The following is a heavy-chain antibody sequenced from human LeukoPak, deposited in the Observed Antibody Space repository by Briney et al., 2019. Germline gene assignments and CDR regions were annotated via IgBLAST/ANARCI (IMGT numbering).Heavy chain of an antibody. CDR2: IYYSGST. Sequence: PSETLSLTCTVSGGSISSYYWSWIRQPPGKGLEWIGYIYYSGSTNYNPSLKSRVTISVDTSKDQFSLKLSSVTAADTAVYYCARVHRGYNYMDVWGKGTTVTVSS. D-gene: IGHD5-24*01. CDR1: GGSISSYY. J-gene: IGHJ6*03. V-gene: IGHV4-59*01. CDR3: ARVHRGYNYMDV.